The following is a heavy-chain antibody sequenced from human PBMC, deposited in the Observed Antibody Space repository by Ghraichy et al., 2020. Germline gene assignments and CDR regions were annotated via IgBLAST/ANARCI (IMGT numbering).Heavy chain of an antibody. D-gene: IGHD6-13*01. J-gene: IGHJ5*02. Sequence: SETLSLTCTVSGGSISSSSYYWGWIRQPPGKGLEWIGSIYYSGSTYYNPSLKSRVTISVDTSKNQFSLKLSSVTAADTAVYYCARRWSSSWFGNWFDPWGQGTLVTVSS. CDR2: IYYSGST. V-gene: IGHV4-39*01. CDR3: ARRWSSSWFGNWFDP. CDR1: GGSISSSSYY.